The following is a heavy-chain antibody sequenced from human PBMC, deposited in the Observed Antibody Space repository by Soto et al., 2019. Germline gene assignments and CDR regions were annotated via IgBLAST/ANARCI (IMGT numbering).Heavy chain of an antibody. CDR3: ARHGYDYVWGSYRPPTSFDP. Sequence: LSLTCDVSGDTISTGGYTWAWIRQPPGKALEWIGHTYHSGNPYYNPSLKSRVIISVDRSKNQFSLKVRSVTAADTAVYYCARHGYDYVWGSYRPPTSFDPWGQGTLVTVSS. CDR1: GDTISTGGYT. D-gene: IGHD3-16*02. V-gene: IGHV4-30-2*01. J-gene: IGHJ5*02. CDR2: TYHSGNP.